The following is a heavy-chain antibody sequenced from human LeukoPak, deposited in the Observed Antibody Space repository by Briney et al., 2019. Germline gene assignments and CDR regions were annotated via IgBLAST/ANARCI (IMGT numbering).Heavy chain of an antibody. J-gene: IGHJ6*03. CDR3: ARVGDTAMPGLYYYYMDV. CDR2: ISSSGSTI. Sequence: GGSLRLSCAASGFTFSDYYMSWIRQAPGKGLEWVSYISSSGSTIYYADSVKGRFTISRDNAKNSLYLQMNSLRAEDTAVYYCARVGDTAMPGLYYYYMDVWGKGTTVTVSS. D-gene: IGHD5-18*01. CDR1: GFTFSDYY. V-gene: IGHV3-11*04.